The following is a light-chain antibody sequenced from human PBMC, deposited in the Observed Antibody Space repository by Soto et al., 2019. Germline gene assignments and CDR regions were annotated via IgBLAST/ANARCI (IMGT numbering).Light chain of an antibody. Sequence: QLVLTQPPSASASLGASVTLTCTLSSDYGDYEVDWFQQRPGKGPRFVMRVGTGVIVGSKGDGIPDRFSVLGSGLNRYLTIKNIQEEDESDYHCGADHGSGSNFIVVFGGGTKLTVL. J-gene: IGLJ2*01. V-gene: IGLV9-49*01. CDR3: GADHGSGSNFIVV. CDR2: VGTGVIVG. CDR1: SDYGDYE.